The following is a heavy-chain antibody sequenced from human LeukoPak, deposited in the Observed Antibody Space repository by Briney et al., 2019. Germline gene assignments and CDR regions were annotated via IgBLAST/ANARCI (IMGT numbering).Heavy chain of an antibody. Sequence: GESLKISCKGSGYSFTSYWIGWVRQMPGEGLEWMGIIYPGDSDTRYSPSFQGQVTISADKSISTAYLQWSSLKASDTAMYYCARRLGYCSGGSCYGKSYFDYWGQGTLVTVSS. CDR2: IYPGDSDT. CDR3: ARRLGYCSGGSCYGKSYFDY. V-gene: IGHV5-51*01. D-gene: IGHD2-15*01. J-gene: IGHJ4*02. CDR1: GYSFTSYW.